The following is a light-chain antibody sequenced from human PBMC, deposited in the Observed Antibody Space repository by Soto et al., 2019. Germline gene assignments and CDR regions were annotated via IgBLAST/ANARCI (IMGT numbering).Light chain of an antibody. V-gene: IGKV1-39*01. J-gene: IGKJ4*02. CDR3: QQTFGSPLT. CDR2: SAS. CDR1: QSVSNY. Sequence: DIQMTQSPSYLSASVGDRVTITCRASQSVSNYLSWYQQKSGKAPSRLIYSASNLHSGVPSRFSGSGSGTDFTLTISGLQPVDFATYCCQQTFGSPLTFGAGTKVDIK.